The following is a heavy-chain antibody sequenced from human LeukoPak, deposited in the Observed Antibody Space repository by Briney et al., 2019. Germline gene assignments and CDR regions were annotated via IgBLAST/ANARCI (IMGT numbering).Heavy chain of an antibody. CDR2: INPNSDGT. V-gene: IGHV1-2*02. J-gene: IGHJ6*02. D-gene: IGHD2-15*01. Sequence: ASVKVSCKASGYTFTGYYMHWVRQAPGQGLEWMGWINPNSDGTNYAQKFQGRVTMTRDTSISTAYMELSRLRSDDTAVYYCARVPRCGSGGSCPFQTYYYYGMDVWGQGTTVTVSS. CDR1: GYTFTGYY. CDR3: ARVPRCGSGGSCPFQTYYYYGMDV.